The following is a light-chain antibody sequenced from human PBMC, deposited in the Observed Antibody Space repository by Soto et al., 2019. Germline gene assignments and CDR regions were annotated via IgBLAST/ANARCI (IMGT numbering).Light chain of an antibody. Sequence: QSVLTQPASVSGSPGQSITISCTGTSSGVGAYDFVSWYQQHPDKAPKLMIYEVSNRPSGVSNRFSGSKSVDTATLTISGLQAEDEADYYCSSYTSSSTRVFGTGTKVT. J-gene: IGLJ1*01. CDR3: SSYTSSSTRV. CDR2: EVS. V-gene: IGLV2-14*03. CDR1: SSGVGAYDF.